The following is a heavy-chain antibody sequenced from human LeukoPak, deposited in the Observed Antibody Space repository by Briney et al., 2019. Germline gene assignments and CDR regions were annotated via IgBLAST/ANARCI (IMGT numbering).Heavy chain of an antibody. Sequence: SETLSLTCTVSGGSISSSSYYWGWIRQPPGKGLEWIGSIYYSGSTYYNPSLKSRVTISVDTSKNQFSLKLSSVTAADTAVYYCARQEWELLGTFDIWGQGTMVTVSS. CDR1: GGSISSSSYY. D-gene: IGHD1-26*01. CDR2: IYYSGST. CDR3: ARQEWELLGTFDI. J-gene: IGHJ3*02. V-gene: IGHV4-39*01.